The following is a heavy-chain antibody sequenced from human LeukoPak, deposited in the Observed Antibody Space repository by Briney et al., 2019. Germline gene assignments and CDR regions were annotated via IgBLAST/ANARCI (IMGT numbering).Heavy chain of an antibody. Sequence: ASVKVSCKASGYTLSSYGISWVRQAPGQGLEWMGWINSNSGGTNYAQRFQGRVTMTRDTSISTAYMELSSLRSDDTAVYYCARVGSAWYMEYWFDPWGQGTLVTVSS. J-gene: IGHJ5*02. V-gene: IGHV1-2*02. CDR2: INSNSGGT. D-gene: IGHD6-13*01. CDR1: GYTLSSYG. CDR3: ARVGSAWYMEYWFDP.